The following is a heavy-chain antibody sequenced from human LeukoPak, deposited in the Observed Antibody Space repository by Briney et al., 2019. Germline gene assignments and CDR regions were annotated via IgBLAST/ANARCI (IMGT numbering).Heavy chain of an antibody. CDR2: IYTSGST. CDR3: ARDSRITMFSNWFDP. CDR1: GGSISSYY. Sequence: SETLSLTCTVSGGSISSYYWSWIRQPAGKGLEWIGRIYTSGSTNYNPSLKSRVTMSVDTSKNQFSLKLSSVTAADTAVYYCARDSRITMFSNWFDPWGQGTLVTVSS. V-gene: IGHV4-4*07. J-gene: IGHJ5*02. D-gene: IGHD3-10*02.